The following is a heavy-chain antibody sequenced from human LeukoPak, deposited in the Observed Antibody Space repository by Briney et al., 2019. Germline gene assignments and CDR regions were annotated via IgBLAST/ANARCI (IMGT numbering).Heavy chain of an antibody. CDR1: GYIFTDYG. J-gene: IGHJ6*02. V-gene: IGHV1-18*01. CDR3: ARDPSWIQLWLRSDGMDV. D-gene: IGHD5-18*01. CDR2: ISAYNGNT. Sequence: ASVKVSCKASGYIFTDYGITWVRQAPGQGLEWMGWISAYNGNTNYAQKFQGRFTMTTDTSTTTAYMELRSLRFDDTAVYYCARDPSWIQLWLRSDGMDVWGQGTTVTVSS.